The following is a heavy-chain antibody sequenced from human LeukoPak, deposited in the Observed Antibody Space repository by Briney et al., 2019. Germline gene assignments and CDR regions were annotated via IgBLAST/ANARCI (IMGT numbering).Heavy chain of an antibody. CDR1: GYTFTSYD. V-gene: IGHV1-8*01. CDR2: MNPNSGNT. Sequence: ASVKVSCKASGYTFTSYDTNWVRQATGQGLEWMGWMNPNSGNTGYAQKFQGRVTMTRNTSISTAYMELSSLRSEDTAVYYCARGAPLRYFDWLGNWGQGTLVTVSS. D-gene: IGHD3-9*01. CDR3: ARGAPLRYFDWLGN. J-gene: IGHJ4*02.